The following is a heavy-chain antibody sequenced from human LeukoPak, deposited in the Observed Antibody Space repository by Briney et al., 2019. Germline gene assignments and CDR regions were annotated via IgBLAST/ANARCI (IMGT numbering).Heavy chain of an antibody. V-gene: IGHV3-23*01. CDR1: GLTGSHNY. J-gene: IGHJ4*02. D-gene: IGHD3-22*01. CDR2: ISGSGGST. CDR3: AKSSYYDASGYYREYYFDY. Sequence: GGSLRLSCAASGLTGSHNYVSWVRQAPGKGLEWVSSISGSGGSTYYADSVKGRFTISRDNSKNTLYLQMNSLRDEDTAVYYCAKSSYYDASGYYREYYFDYWGQGTLVTVSS.